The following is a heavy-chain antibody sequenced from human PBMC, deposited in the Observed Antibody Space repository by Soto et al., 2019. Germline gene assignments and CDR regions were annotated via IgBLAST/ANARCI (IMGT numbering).Heavy chain of an antibody. CDR2: IGAYHGNT. Sequence: QVQLVQSGAEVRKPGASVKVSCKASGYTFTNYGVSWVRQAPGQGFEWMGWIGAYHGNTNYAEKFKGRVTLTTDTSTTTAYMELTSLDSDDTAVYYCARDRDAFYTHWGQGTLVTVSS. V-gene: IGHV1-18*01. J-gene: IGHJ4*02. CDR1: GYTFTNYG. D-gene: IGHD3-16*01. CDR3: ARDRDAFYTH.